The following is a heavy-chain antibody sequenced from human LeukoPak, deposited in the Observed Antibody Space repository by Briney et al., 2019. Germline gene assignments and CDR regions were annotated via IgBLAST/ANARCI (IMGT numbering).Heavy chain of an antibody. V-gene: IGHV3-48*01. CDR3: ARDPTVTTGPEYFQH. CDR2: ISSSSSTI. CDR1: GFTSSNYA. J-gene: IGHJ1*01. D-gene: IGHD4-17*01. Sequence: GGSLRLSCAASGFTSSNYAMSWVRQAPGKGLEWVSYISSSSSTIYYADSVKGRFTISRDNAKNSLYLQMNSLRAEDTAVYYCARDPTVTTGPEYFQHWGQGTLVTVSS.